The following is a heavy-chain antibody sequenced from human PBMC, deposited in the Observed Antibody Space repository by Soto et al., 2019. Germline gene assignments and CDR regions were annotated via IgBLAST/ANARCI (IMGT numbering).Heavy chain of an antibody. V-gene: IGHV4-4*02. CDR1: GVSISSGNW. D-gene: IGHD2-8*01. Sequence: SETLSHTCTVSGVSISSGNWWTLVRQTPQRGMEYIGEIFHDGTANYYPSFERRVAISVDTSKNQFSLKLTSVTAADTAIYFCARLVYDTRLNYMYFDFWGQGALVNVSS. CDR3: ARLVYDTRLNYMYFDF. CDR2: IFHDGTA. J-gene: IGHJ4*02.